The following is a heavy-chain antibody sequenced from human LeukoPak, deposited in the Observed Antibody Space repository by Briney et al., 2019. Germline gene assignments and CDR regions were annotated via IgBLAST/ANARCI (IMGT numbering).Heavy chain of an antibody. V-gene: IGHV3-21*01. CDR3: ARDAGEITMIVDY. CDR1: GFTFSSYS. J-gene: IGHJ4*02. CDR2: ISSSSSYI. D-gene: IGHD3-22*01. Sequence: PGGSLRLSCAASGFTFSSYSMNWVRQAPGKGLEWVSSISSSSSYIYYADSVKGRFTISRDNAKNSLYLQMNSLRAEDTAVYYCARDAGEITMIVDYWGQGTLVTVSS.